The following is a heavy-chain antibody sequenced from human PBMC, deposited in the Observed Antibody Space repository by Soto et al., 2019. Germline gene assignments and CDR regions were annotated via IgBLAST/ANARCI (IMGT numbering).Heavy chain of an antibody. CDR2: INPNDGST. V-gene: IGHV1-46*03. D-gene: IGHD1-26*01. J-gene: IGHJ4*02. Sequence: QVQLVQSGAEVKKPGASVKVSCKASGYIFTSYYMHWVRQAPGQGLEWMGIINPNDGSTTYAQKFQVRVTMTRDTSTSTVYMELSSLRSEDTAVYYCAREVGSTDYWGQGTLVTVSS. CDR3: AREVGSTDY. CDR1: GYIFTSYY.